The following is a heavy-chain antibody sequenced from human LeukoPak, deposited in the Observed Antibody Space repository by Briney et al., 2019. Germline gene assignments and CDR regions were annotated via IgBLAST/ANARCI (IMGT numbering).Heavy chain of an antibody. CDR2: MNPNSGNT. Sequence: ASVKVSCKASGYTFTSYYMHWVRQATGLGLEWMGWMNPNSGNTGYAQKFQGRVTITRNTSISTAYMELSSLRSEDTAVYYCARGGFRSSSSLDYWGQGTLVTVSS. J-gene: IGHJ4*02. CDR3: ARGGFRSSSSLDY. CDR1: GYTFTSYY. D-gene: IGHD6-6*01. V-gene: IGHV1-8*03.